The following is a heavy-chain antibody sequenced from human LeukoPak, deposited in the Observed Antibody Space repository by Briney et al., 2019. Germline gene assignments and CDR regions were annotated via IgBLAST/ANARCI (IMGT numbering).Heavy chain of an antibody. CDR3: ARGPGDNHYFYYYMDV. J-gene: IGHJ6*03. CDR1: GDSISSGSYY. Sequence: PSETLSLTCTVSGDSISSGSYYWSWIRQPAGKGPEWIGRIYGRGGSNYNPSLKSRVTISVDTSKSQFSLKLSSVTAADTAVYHCARGPGDNHYFYYYMDVWGKGTTVTISS. V-gene: IGHV4-61*10. CDR2: IYGRGGS. D-gene: IGHD1-1*01.